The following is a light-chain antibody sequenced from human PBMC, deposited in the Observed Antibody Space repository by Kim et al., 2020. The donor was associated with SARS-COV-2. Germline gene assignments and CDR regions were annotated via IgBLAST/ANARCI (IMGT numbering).Light chain of an antibody. Sequence: GQSVTFSCSGGTSDIVSNSIYWYKQLPGTAPRLLIHNNNQRPLGVPDRFSGSRSGTSASLAISGLQSEDEADYICAVWDDSLTGPVFGGGTQLTVL. CDR1: TSDIVSNS. J-gene: IGLJ3*02. CDR3: AVWDDSLTGPV. V-gene: IGLV1-47*02. CDR2: NNN.